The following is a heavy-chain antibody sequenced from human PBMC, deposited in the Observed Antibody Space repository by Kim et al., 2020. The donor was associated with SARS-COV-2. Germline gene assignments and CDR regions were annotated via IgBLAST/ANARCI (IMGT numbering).Heavy chain of an antibody. CDR1: GFTFTSSA. V-gene: IGHV1-58*01. D-gene: IGHD3-22*01. Sequence: SVKVSCKASGFTFTSSAVQWVRQARGQRLEWIGWIVVGSGNTNYAQKFQERVTITRDMSTSTAYMELSSLRSEDTAVYYCAADNPYYYDSSGYYHYWGQGTLVTVSS. J-gene: IGHJ4*02. CDR3: AADNPYYYDSSGYYHY. CDR2: IVVGSGNT.